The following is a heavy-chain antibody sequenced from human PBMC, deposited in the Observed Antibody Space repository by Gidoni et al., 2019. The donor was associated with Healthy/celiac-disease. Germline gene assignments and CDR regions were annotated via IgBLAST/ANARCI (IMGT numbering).Heavy chain of an antibody. CDR2: INHGGST. D-gene: IGHD2-2*01. CDR3: ARGRDIVVVPADPYNWFDP. CDR1: GGSFSGYY. J-gene: IGHJ5*02. Sequence: QVQLQQWGAGLLKPSETMSLPCAVVGGSFSGYYWSWIRQPPGKGLEWIGEINHGGSTNYNPSLKSRVTISVDTSKNQCSLKLSSVTAADTAVYYCARGRDIVVVPADPYNWFDPWGQGTLVTVSS. V-gene: IGHV4-34*01.